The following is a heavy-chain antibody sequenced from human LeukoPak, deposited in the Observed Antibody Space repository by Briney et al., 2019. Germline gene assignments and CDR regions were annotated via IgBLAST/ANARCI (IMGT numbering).Heavy chain of an antibody. V-gene: IGHV3-13*01. CDR3: VRGEVGPTHPLYCHYYGMDV. CDR1: GFTFSNYE. D-gene: IGHD1-26*01. J-gene: IGHJ6*02. Sequence: PGGSLRLSCAASGFTFSNYEMHWVRQVTGKGLEWVSVIDTGGDTYYPDSVKGRFTISRENAKNSLYLQMSSLRAGDTAVYYCVRGEVGPTHPLYCHYYGMDVWGQGTTVTVAS. CDR2: IDTGGDT.